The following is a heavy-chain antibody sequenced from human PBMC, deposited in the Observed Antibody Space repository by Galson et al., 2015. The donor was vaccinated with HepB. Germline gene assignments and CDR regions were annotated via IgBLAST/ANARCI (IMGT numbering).Heavy chain of an antibody. V-gene: IGHV1-46*03. CDR1: GYTFTSYY. CDR3: ARSYYDFFPTNWFDP. CDR2: INPSGGST. D-gene: IGHD3-3*01. J-gene: IGHJ5*02. Sequence: SVKVSCKASGYTFTSYYMHWVRQAPGQGLEWMGIINPSGGSTSYAQKFQGRVTMTRDTSTSTVYMELSSLRSEDTAVYYCARSYYDFFPTNWFDPWGQGTLVTVSS.